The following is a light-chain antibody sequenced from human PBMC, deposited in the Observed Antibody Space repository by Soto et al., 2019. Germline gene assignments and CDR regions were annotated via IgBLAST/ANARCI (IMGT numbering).Light chain of an antibody. CDR2: GAS. CDR1: RRVSSRY. V-gene: IGKV3-20*01. J-gene: IGKJ2*01. Sequence: ESMLTQSPGILSLSPGDRATLSCRASRRVSSRYRTWYQQRPGQAPRLLIYGASIRATGIPDRFSGSGSGTDFTLTISRLEAEDFAVYYCQQFGDSPPAFTFGQGTKLEI. CDR3: QQFGDSPPAFT.